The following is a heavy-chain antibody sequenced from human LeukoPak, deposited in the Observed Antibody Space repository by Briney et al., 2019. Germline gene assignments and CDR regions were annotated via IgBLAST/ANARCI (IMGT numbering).Heavy chain of an antibody. CDR2: IRTRGNSYAT. J-gene: IGHJ6*04. CDR1: GFTFSGCA. V-gene: IGHV3-73*01. Sequence: GGSLRLSCAASGFTFSGCAMHWVRQASGKGLEWVGRIRTRGNSYATEYAASVKGRFTISRDDSKNTAYLQMNSLKTEDTAVYYCSRHSDDYGDSIAGGNYYYGMDVWGKGTTVTVSS. CDR3: SRHSDDYGDSIAGGNYYYGMDV. D-gene: IGHD4-17*01.